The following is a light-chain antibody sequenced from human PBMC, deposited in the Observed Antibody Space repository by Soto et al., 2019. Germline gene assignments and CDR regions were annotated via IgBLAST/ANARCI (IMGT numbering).Light chain of an antibody. CDR2: KAS. Sequence: DIQMTQSPSTLSASVGDRVTITCRASQSISSWLAWYQQKPGKAPNLLIYKASSLESGVPSRFSGSGSGTEFTLTISRLQPDDFETYYCQQYNSYPLTFGGGTKVEIK. CDR1: QSISSW. CDR3: QQYNSYPLT. V-gene: IGKV1-5*03. J-gene: IGKJ4*01.